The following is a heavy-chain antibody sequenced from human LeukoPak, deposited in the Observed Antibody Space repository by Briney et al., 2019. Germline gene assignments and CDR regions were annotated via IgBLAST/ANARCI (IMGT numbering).Heavy chain of an antibody. Sequence: SETLSLTCAVYGGSFGGYYWSWIRQPPGKGLEWIGEINHSGSTNYNPSLKSRVTISVDTSKNQFSLKLSSVTAADTAVYYCARVDTAMIGRYYYYYYMDVWGKGTTVTVSS. CDR1: GGSFGGYY. J-gene: IGHJ6*03. CDR3: ARVDTAMIGRYYYYYYMDV. V-gene: IGHV4-34*01. CDR2: INHSGST. D-gene: IGHD5-18*01.